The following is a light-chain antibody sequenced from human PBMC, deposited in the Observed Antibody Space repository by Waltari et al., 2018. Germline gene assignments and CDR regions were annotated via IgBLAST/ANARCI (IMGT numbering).Light chain of an antibody. V-gene: IGKV1-33*01. CDR1: QDISNY. CDR3: QQYDNLPYT. Sequence: DIQMTQSPSSLSASVGDSVNITCQASQDISNYLNWYQQKPGKAPKFLIYDASNLETGVPSRFSGSGSGTDFTFTISSLQPEDIATYYCQQYDNLPYTFGQGTKLEIK. J-gene: IGKJ2*01. CDR2: DAS.